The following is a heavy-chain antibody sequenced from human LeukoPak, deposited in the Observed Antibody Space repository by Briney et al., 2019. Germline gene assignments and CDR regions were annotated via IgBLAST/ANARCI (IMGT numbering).Heavy chain of an antibody. CDR1: GGSISSSSYY. V-gene: IGHV4-39*07. J-gene: IGHJ4*02. Sequence: PSETLSLTCTVSGGSISSSSYYWGWIRQPPGKGLEWIGSIYYSGSTYYNPSLKSRVTISVDTSKNQFSLKLSSVTAADTAVYYCAREVRRYYYGSGSYYFDYWGQGTLVTVSS. CDR2: IYYSGST. D-gene: IGHD3-10*01. CDR3: AREVRRYYYGSGSYYFDY.